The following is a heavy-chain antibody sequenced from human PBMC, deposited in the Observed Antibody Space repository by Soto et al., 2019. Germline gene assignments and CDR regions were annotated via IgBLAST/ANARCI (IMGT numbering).Heavy chain of an antibody. D-gene: IGHD3-3*01. CDR2: ISAYNGNT. CDR3: AGGNFDFWNDPGAFDI. J-gene: IGHJ3*02. CDR1: GYTFTSYG. Sequence: GASVKVSCKASGYTFTSYGISWVRQAPGQGLEWMGWISAYNGNTNYAQKLQGRVTMTTDTSTSTAYMELRSLRSDDTAVYYCAGGNFDFWNDPGAFDIWGQGTMVTVSS. V-gene: IGHV1-18*01.